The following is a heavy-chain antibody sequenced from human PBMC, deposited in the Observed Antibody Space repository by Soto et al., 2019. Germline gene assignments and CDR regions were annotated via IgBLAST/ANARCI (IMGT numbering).Heavy chain of an antibody. CDR3: ARDKITGLFDY. CDR2: INHSGST. J-gene: IGHJ4*02. Sequence: SETLSLTCAVYGGSFSGDYWTWIRQPPGTGLEWIGEINHSGSTNYNPSLKSRVTISVDTSKNQFSLKLTSVTAADTAVYYCARDKITGLFDYWGQGTLVT. V-gene: IGHV4-34*01. D-gene: IGHD2-8*02. CDR1: GGSFSGDY.